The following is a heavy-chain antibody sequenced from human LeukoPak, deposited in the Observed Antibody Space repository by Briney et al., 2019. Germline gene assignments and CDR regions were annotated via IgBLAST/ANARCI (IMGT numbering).Heavy chain of an antibody. CDR2: IRDDGSNK. D-gene: IGHD1-26*01. Sequence: GGSLRLSCAASGFTFSSYGMHWIRQAPGKGLEWVTFIRDDGSNKYYADSVKGRFTISRDNSKNTLYLQMNSLRAEDTAVYYCAKVYRGTYFFDYWGQGTLVTVSS. J-gene: IGHJ4*02. CDR1: GFTFSSYG. CDR3: AKVYRGTYFFDY. V-gene: IGHV3-30*02.